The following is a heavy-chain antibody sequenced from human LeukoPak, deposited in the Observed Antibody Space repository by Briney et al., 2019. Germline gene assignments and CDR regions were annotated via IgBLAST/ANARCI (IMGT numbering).Heavy chain of an antibody. J-gene: IGHJ3*02. V-gene: IGHV1-8*03. D-gene: IGHD1-26*01. CDR3: ARGGEWELLLGDAFDI. CDR2: MNPNSGNT. Sequence: VASVKVSCKASGYTFTSYDINWVRQATGQGLEWMGWMNPNSGNTGYAQKFQGRVTITRNTSISTAYMELSSLRSEDTAVYYCARGGEWELLLGDAFDIWGQGTMVTVSS. CDR1: GYTFTSYD.